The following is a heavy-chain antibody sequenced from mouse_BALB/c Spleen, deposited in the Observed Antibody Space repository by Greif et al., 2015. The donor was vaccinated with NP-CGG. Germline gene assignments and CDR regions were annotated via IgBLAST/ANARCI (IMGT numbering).Heavy chain of an antibody. J-gene: IGHJ4*01. Sequence: EVKLEESGGGLVKPGGSLKLSCAASGFAFSSYDMSWVRQTPEKRLEWVAYISSGGGSTYYPDTVKGRLTISRDNAKNTLYLQMSSLKSEDTAMYYCARHVSPYYDYDVGAMDYWGQGTSVTVSS. CDR3: ARHVSPYYDYDVGAMDY. CDR1: GFAFSSYD. D-gene: IGHD2-4*01. V-gene: IGHV5-12-1*01. CDR2: ISSGGGST.